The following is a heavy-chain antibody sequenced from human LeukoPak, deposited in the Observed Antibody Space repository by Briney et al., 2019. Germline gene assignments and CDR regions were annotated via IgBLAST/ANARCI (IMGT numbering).Heavy chain of an antibody. J-gene: IGHJ5*02. CDR1: GFTFDDYA. CDR2: ISWNSGHK. CDR3: ARSGYSSSPGGWFDP. V-gene: IGHV3-9*01. D-gene: IGHD6-13*01. Sequence: GRSLRLSCAASGFTFDDYAMHWVRQAPGKGLEWVSGISWNSGHKGYADSVKGRFTISRDNAKNSLYLQMNSLRAEDTALYYCARSGYSSSPGGWFDPWGQGTLVTVSS.